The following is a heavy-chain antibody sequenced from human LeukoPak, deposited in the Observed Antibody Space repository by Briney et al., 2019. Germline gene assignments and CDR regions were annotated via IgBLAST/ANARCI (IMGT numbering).Heavy chain of an antibody. D-gene: IGHD2-15*01. Sequence: GGSLRLSCAASGFTFSSYAMSWVRQAPGKGLEWVSIISGSDGGTYYADSVKGRFTISRDNSKNTLYLQMNSLRAEDTAVYYCAKPLPGTHYYFDYWGQGTLVTVSS. CDR1: GFTFSSYA. CDR2: ISGSDGGT. V-gene: IGHV3-23*01. CDR3: AKPLPGTHYYFDY. J-gene: IGHJ4*02.